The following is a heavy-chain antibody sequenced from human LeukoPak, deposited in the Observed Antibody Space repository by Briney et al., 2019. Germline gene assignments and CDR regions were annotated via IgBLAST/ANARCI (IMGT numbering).Heavy chain of an antibody. Sequence: SETLSLTCTVSGGSISSSSYYWGWIRQPPGKGLEWIGSTYYSGSTYYNPSLKSRVTISVDTSKNQFSLKLSSVTAADTAVYYCARGYCSGGSCYLSHSFDYWGQGTLVTVSS. CDR2: TYYSGST. CDR3: ARGYCSGGSCYLSHSFDY. D-gene: IGHD2-15*01. J-gene: IGHJ4*02. CDR1: GGSISSSSYY. V-gene: IGHV4-39*07.